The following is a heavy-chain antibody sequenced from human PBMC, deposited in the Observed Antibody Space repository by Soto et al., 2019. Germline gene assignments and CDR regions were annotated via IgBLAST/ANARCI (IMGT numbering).Heavy chain of an antibody. CDR1: GFTFTSYA. J-gene: IGHJ4*02. Sequence: PGGSLRLSCAAAGFTFTSYAMGWVRQAPGKGLEWVSAISGSGGSTYYADSVKGRFTISRDNSKNTLYLQMNSLRADDTAVYYCAKLGYDSHGTLDYWGQGTLVTVSS. V-gene: IGHV3-23*01. D-gene: IGHD3-22*01. CDR3: AKLGYDSHGTLDY. CDR2: ISGSGGST.